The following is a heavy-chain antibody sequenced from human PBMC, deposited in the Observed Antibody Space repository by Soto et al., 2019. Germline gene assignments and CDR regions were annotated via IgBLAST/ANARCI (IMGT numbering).Heavy chain of an antibody. CDR2: ISYDDGDNK. CDR3: ARTTVVSGTPDFDY. V-gene: IGHV3-30-3*01. J-gene: IGHJ4*02. Sequence: QVQLVESGGGVAPPGRSLRLSGAASGFTFSSFTLHWVRQAPGKGLQWVAVISYDDGDNKYYAASVKGRFTISRDNSKNTLYLQMNSLRPEDTAVYYCARTTVVSGTPDFDYWGQGTLVTVSS. D-gene: IGHD4-4*01. CDR1: GFTFSSFT.